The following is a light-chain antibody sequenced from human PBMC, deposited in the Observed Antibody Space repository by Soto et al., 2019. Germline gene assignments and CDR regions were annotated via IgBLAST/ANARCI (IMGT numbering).Light chain of an antibody. CDR2: DVT. CDR3: SSYTTSSTLI. J-gene: IGLJ2*01. V-gene: IGLV2-14*03. Sequence: QSALTQPASVSGSPGQSITISCTGTSSDVGTYDYVSWYQQHPAKAPKLMIYDVTNRPSGGSNRFSGSKSGNTASLTISGLKAEDEADYYCSSYTTSSTLIFGGGTKLTVL. CDR1: SSDVGTYDY.